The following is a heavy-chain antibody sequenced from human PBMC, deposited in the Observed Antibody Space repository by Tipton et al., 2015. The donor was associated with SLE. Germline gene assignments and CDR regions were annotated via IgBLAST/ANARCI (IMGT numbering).Heavy chain of an antibody. J-gene: IGHJ4*02. V-gene: IGHV4-38-2*01. Sequence: TLSLTCAVSYYSITTGYFWGGVRQAPGKGLVWIGSIYHSGTTYHNPSLKSRVSISVDTSKNQFSLKLSSVTAAGTAVYYCARGDSGWYFDYWGQGTLVTVSS. CDR1: YYSITTGYF. D-gene: IGHD6-19*01. CDR3: ARGDSGWYFDY. CDR2: IYHSGTT.